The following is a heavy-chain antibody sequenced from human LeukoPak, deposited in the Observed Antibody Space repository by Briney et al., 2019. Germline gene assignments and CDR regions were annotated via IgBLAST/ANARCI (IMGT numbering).Heavy chain of an antibody. Sequence: PGGSQRLSCAASGFTFSSYWMHWVRQAPRKGLVWVSRINSDGSSTSYADSVKGRFTISRDNSKNTLYLQMNSLRAEDTAVYYCAKDSFKYDSSGYQDYWGQGTLVTVSS. CDR3: AKDSFKYDSSGYQDY. CDR1: GFTFSSYW. D-gene: IGHD3-22*01. V-gene: IGHV3-74*01. J-gene: IGHJ4*02. CDR2: INSDGSST.